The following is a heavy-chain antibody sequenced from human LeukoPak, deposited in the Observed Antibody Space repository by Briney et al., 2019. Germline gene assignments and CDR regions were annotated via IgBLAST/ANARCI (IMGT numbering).Heavy chain of an antibody. D-gene: IGHD3/OR15-3a*01. J-gene: IGHJ4*02. CDR3: ARDYPTWTPYYFDY. CDR1: GFTFSDYY. Sequence: GGSLRLSCAASGFTFSDYYMSWIRQAPGKGLEWVSYISSSSSYTNYADSVKGRFTISRDNAKNSLYLQMNSLSAEDTAVYYCARDYPTWTPYYFDYWGQGTLVTVSS. V-gene: IGHV3-11*06. CDR2: ISSSSSYT.